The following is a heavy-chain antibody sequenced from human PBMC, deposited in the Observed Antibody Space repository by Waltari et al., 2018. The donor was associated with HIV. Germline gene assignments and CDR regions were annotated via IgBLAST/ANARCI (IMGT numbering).Heavy chain of an antibody. D-gene: IGHD2-15*01. CDR2: RRSDGGEK. Sequence: DVQLVESGGGLVQPGGSLSVSGRGTGVLSGFTFSDYWMTWVRQGPGKGLQWVANRRSDGGEKNYVDAVKVRFTVSRDNAKNSVYLQMKSLRVEDTAVYYCARYHPAALDYWGQGTLVAVSS. CDR1: GFTFSDYW. CDR3: ARYHPAALDY. V-gene: IGHV3-7*01. J-gene: IGHJ4*01.